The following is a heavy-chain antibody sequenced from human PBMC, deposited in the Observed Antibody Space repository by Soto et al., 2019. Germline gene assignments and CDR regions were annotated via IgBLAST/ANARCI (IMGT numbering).Heavy chain of an antibody. CDR1: GFTFSSYW. CDR3: ARDGDGYNFDY. J-gene: IGHJ4*02. V-gene: IGHV3-74*01. Sequence: PGGSLRLSCAASGFTFSSYWMHWVRQAPGKGLVWVSRIRSDGGSTNYADSVKGRFTISRDNAKNTLYLQMESLRDEDTAVYYCARDGDGYNFDYWGQGTLVTVSS. D-gene: IGHD5-12*01. CDR2: IRSDGGST.